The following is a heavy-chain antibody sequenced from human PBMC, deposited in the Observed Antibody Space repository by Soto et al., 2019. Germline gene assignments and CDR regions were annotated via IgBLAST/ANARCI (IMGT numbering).Heavy chain of an antibody. J-gene: IGHJ5*02. D-gene: IGHD3-22*01. CDR3: ARENTYYYDSSGYYGGNWFDP. Sequence: SETLSLTCTVSGVSISSYYWSWIRQPPGKGLEWIGYIYYSGSTNYNPSLKSRVTISVDTSKNQFSLKLSSVTAADTAVYYCARENTYYYDSSGYYGGNWFDPWGQGTLVTVSS. CDR2: IYYSGST. CDR1: GVSISSYY. V-gene: IGHV4-59*01.